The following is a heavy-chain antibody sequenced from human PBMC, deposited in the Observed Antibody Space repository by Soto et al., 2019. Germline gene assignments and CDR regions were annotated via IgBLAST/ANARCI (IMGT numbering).Heavy chain of an antibody. D-gene: IGHD3-3*01. J-gene: IGHJ3*02. V-gene: IGHV6-1*01. CDR2: TYYRSKWYN. CDR3: ARDRLPYYDFWSGGWLSDAFDI. Sequence: SQTLSLTCVISGGSVSSNSAAWNWIRQSPSRGLEWLGRTYYRSKWYNDYAVSVKSRITINPDTSKNQFSLQLNSVTPEDTAVYYCARDRLPYYDFWSGGWLSDAFDIWGQGTMVTVSS. CDR1: GGSVSSNSAA.